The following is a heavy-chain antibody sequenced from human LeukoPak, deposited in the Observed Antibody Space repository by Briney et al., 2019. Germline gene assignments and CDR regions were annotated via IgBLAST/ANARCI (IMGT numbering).Heavy chain of an antibody. CDR1: GFTFSSYA. D-gene: IGHD6-13*01. Sequence: GGSLRLSCAASGFTFSSYAMSWVRQAPGKGLEWVSDISGSGGSTYYADSVKGRFTISRHNSKNTLYLQMNSLRAEDTAVYYCAKLRSSWSVDYWGQGTLVTVSS. CDR3: AKLRSSWSVDY. CDR2: ISGSGGST. V-gene: IGHV3-23*01. J-gene: IGHJ4*02.